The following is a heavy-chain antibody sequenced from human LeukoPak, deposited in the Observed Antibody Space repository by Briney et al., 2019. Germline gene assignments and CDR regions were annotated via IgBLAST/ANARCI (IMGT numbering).Heavy chain of an antibody. D-gene: IGHD4-17*01. J-gene: IGHJ4*02. V-gene: IGHV3-73*01. Sequence: GGSLRLSCAGSGFTFSGSAMHWVRQSPGKGLEWVGRIRSKANDHATAYTASVRGRFTISRDDSENTAYLQMNSLKTEDTAIYYCTRRLMTTVNDYWGQGTLVTVSS. CDR3: TRRLMTTVNDY. CDR1: GFTFSGSA. CDR2: IRSKANDHAT.